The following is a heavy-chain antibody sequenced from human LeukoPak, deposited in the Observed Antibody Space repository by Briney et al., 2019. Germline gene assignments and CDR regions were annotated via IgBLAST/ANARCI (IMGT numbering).Heavy chain of an antibody. J-gene: IGHJ4*02. CDR3: ARDLLGSMRVREDEIDY. Sequence: GGSLRLSCAASGFTFSSYSMNWVRQAPGKGLGWVSSISSSSSYIYYADSVKGRFTISRDDAKNSLYLQMNSLRAEDTAVYYCARDLLGSMRVREDEIDYWGQGTLVTVSS. CDR1: GFTFSSYS. D-gene: IGHD2-21*01. CDR2: ISSSSSYI. V-gene: IGHV3-21*01.